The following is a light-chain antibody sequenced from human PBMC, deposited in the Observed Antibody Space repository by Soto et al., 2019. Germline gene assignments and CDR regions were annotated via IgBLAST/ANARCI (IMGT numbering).Light chain of an antibody. CDR1: QGISSY. V-gene: IGKV1-9*01. Sequence: IHLTQAPSFLSASVLYRVSITCLASQGISSYLSWYQQKPGKAPKLLIYAASTFQSGVPSRFSGSGSGTEFTLTISSLQPEDFATYYCQQLNSYPRTFGQGTKVDIK. CDR2: AAS. CDR3: QQLNSYPRT. J-gene: IGKJ1*01.